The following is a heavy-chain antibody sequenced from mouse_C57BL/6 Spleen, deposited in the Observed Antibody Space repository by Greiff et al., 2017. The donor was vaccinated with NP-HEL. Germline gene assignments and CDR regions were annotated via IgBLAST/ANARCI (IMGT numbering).Heavy chain of an antibody. CDR3: AREGTGTYYYFDY. CDR1: GYTFTSYW. V-gene: IGHV1-53*01. D-gene: IGHD4-1*01. J-gene: IGHJ2*01. CDR2: INPSNGGT. Sequence: VQLQQSGTELVKPGASVKLSCKASGYTFTSYWMHWVKQRPGQGLEWIGNINPSNGGTNYNEKFKSKATLTVDKSSSTAYMQLSSLTSEDSAVYYCAREGTGTYYYFDYWGQSTTLTVSS.